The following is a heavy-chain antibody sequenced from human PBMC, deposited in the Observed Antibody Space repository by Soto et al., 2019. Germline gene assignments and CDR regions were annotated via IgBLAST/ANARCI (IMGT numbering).Heavy chain of an antibody. J-gene: IGHJ4*02. V-gene: IGHV1-18*01. Sequence: ASVKVSCKASGYTFTSYGISWVRQAPGQGLEWMGWISAYSGSTDYAQKLQGRVTMTTDTSTSTAYMELRSLRSDDTAVYYCARSIAAAVDFDYWGQGTLVTVSS. CDR3: ARSIAAAVDFDY. CDR1: GYTFTSYG. CDR2: ISAYSGST. D-gene: IGHD6-13*01.